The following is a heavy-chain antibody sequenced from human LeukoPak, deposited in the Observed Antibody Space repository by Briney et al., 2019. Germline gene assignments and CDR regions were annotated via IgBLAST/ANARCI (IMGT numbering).Heavy chain of an antibody. Sequence: SETLSLTCTVSGGSISSYYWSWIRQPAGKGLEWIGRIYTSGSTNYNPSLKSRVTMSVDTSKNQFSLKLSSVTAADTAVYYCARAPAAIPVGGYYYCYYYMDVWGKGTTVTVSS. V-gene: IGHV4-4*07. CDR1: GGSISSYY. D-gene: IGHD2-2*02. CDR2: IYTSGST. J-gene: IGHJ6*03. CDR3: ARAPAAIPVGGYYYCYYYMDV.